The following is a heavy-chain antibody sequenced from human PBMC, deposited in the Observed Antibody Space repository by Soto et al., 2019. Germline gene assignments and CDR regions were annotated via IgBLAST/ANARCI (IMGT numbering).Heavy chain of an antibody. CDR1: GFSLSTTGVG. Sequence: QITLKESGPTLVKPTQTLTLTCTFSGFSLSTTGVGVGWIRQPPGKALEWLALLYWDDDKRYNPSLRSRLTITMEASKIQLVLKMTNMDLVETATYYCVQSRCGGDCLQSYSCHSYYGVDVWGQATTVTVPS. CDR2: LYWDDDK. D-gene: IGHD2-21*01. J-gene: IGHJ6*02. CDR3: VQSRCGGDCLQSYSCHSYYGVDV. V-gene: IGHV2-5*02.